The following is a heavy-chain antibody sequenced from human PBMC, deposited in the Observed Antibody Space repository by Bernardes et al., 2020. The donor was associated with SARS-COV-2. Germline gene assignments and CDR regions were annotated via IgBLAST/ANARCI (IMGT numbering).Heavy chain of an antibody. D-gene: IGHD3-3*01. V-gene: IGHV3-23*01. CDR3: AKRENYDLWSGPNDY. Sequence: GGPLRLSCASSGFTFRNYAMSWVRQAPGKGLEWVSVVVGSGGSTYYADSVKGRFTISRDNSKNMLNLQMNNLRAEDTAIYYCAKRENYDLWSGPNDYWGQGTLVTVSS. CDR2: VVGSGGST. CDR1: GFTFRNYA. J-gene: IGHJ4*02.